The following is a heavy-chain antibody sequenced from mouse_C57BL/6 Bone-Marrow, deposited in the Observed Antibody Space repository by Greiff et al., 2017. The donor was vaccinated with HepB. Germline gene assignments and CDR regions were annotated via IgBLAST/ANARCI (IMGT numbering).Heavy chain of an antibody. CDR1: GFTFSDYG. CDR2: ISNLAYSI. CDR3: ARREGWLLSYYAMDY. D-gene: IGHD2-3*01. J-gene: IGHJ4*01. Sequence: EVHLVESGGGLVQPGGSLKLSCAASGFTFSDYGMAWVRQAPRKGPEWVAFISNLAYSIYYADTVTGRFTISRENAKNTLYLEMSSLRSEDTAMYYCARREGWLLSYYAMDYWGQGTSVTVSS. V-gene: IGHV5-15*04.